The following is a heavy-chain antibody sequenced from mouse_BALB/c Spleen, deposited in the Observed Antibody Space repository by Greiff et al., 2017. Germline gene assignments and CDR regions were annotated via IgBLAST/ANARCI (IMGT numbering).Heavy chain of an antibody. CDR3: ARIYYDSMDY. D-gene: IGHD2-4*01. V-gene: IGHV5-6-5*01. Sequence: EVMLVESGGGLVKPGGSLKLSCAASGFTFSSYPMSWVRQTPEKRLEWVASISSGGSTYYPDSVKGRFTISRDNARNILYLQMSSLRSEDTAMYYCARIYYDSMDYWGQGTSVTVSS. CDR1: GFTFSSYP. J-gene: IGHJ4*01. CDR2: ISSGGST.